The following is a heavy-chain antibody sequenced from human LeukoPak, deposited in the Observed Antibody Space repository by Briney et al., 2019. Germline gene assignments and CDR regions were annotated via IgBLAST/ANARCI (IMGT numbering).Heavy chain of an antibody. Sequence: SETLSLTCTVSSGSINSDGYYWSWIRQPAGKGLEWIGRVYSSGSANYSPSLKSRVIISIDTSKNQSSLRLSSVTAADTAVYYCARVYRKDVYNFDGFDIWGQGTMVTVS. D-gene: IGHD5-24*01. CDR3: ARVYRKDVYNFDGFDI. J-gene: IGHJ3*02. CDR2: VYSSGSA. CDR1: SGSINSDGYY. V-gene: IGHV4-61*02.